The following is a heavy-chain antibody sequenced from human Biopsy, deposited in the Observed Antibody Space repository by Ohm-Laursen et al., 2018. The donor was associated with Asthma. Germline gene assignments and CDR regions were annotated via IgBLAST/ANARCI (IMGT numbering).Heavy chain of an antibody. D-gene: IGHD3-9*01. CDR1: GYTFIIYA. Sequence: SVTVSCQASGYTFIIYAIHWVRQAPGHRLEWMGRINAGNVNTKYSQKFQGRVTISRDTSASTAYMDLSSLRSEDTAVYYCERTYYDFLTGQVNDAFAMWGQGTMVTVSS. CDR2: INAGNVNT. CDR3: ERTYYDFLTGQVNDAFAM. J-gene: IGHJ3*02. V-gene: IGHV1-3*01.